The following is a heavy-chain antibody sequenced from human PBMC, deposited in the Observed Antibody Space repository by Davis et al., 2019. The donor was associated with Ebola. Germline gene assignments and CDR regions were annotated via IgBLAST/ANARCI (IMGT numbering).Heavy chain of an antibody. CDR1: GFTFSNYA. D-gene: IGHD3-3*01. J-gene: IGHJ4*02. CDR2: VSHSERET. V-gene: IGHV3-30*04. Sequence: PGGSLRLSCAASGFTFSNYAMHWVRQAPGKGLEWVAVVSHSERETFYADSVKGRFTISRDNSENTLYLQMSSLTVDDTAVYYCVRAVFHEVLDYWGQGTPVTVSS. CDR3: VRAVFHEVLDY.